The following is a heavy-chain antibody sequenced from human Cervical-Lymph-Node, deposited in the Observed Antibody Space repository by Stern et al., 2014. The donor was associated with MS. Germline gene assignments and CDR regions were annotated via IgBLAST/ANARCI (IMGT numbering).Heavy chain of an antibody. Sequence: QVQLVQSGAEVEKPGASVKVSCKASGYIFTDYYLYWVRQAPGQGLEWMGRINPTSGGTSYAQSFQGRVTLTRDTSITTAYMDLSRLTSDDTAVYYCTRALRIADRPSPGGHWFDPWGQGTLVIVSS. D-gene: IGHD6-6*01. CDR3: TRALRIADRPSPGGHWFDP. J-gene: IGHJ5*02. CDR2: INPTSGGT. V-gene: IGHV1-2*02. CDR1: GYIFTDYY.